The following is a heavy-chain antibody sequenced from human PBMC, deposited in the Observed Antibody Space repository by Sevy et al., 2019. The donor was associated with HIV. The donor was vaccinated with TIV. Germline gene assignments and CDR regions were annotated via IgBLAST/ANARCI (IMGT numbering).Heavy chain of an antibody. CDR1: GFTFSSYA. CDR2: ISYDGSNK. Sequence: GGSLRLSCAASGFTFSSYAMHWVRQAPGKGLEWVAVISYDGSNKYYADSVKGRFTISRDKSKNTLYLQMNSLRAEDTAVYYCARDFEDVKYSSSSGSFYFDYWGQGTLVTVSS. CDR3: ARDFEDVKYSSSSGSFYFDY. J-gene: IGHJ4*02. V-gene: IGHV3-30*04. D-gene: IGHD6-6*01.